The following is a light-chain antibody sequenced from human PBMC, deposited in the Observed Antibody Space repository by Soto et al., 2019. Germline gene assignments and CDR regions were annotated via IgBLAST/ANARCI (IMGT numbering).Light chain of an antibody. J-gene: IGLJ3*02. CDR2: GNS. CDR3: QSYDSSLSGWV. CDR1: SSNIGAGYD. V-gene: IGLV1-40*01. Sequence: QSVLTQPPSVSGAXGQRVXXSCTGSSSNIGAGYDVHWYQQLPGTAPKLLIYGNSNRPSGVPDRFSGSKSGTSASLAITGLRAEDEADYYCQSYDSSLSGWVFGGGTKLTVL.